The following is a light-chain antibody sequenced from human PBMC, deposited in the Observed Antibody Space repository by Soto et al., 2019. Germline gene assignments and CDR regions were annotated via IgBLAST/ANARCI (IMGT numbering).Light chain of an antibody. V-gene: IGKV1-39*01. J-gene: IGKJ5*01. CDR3: QQSYSTSIT. CDR2: AAS. Sequence: IKLTQSPSSLSASVGDRVTITCQASQDISNYLNWYQQKPGKAPKILIYAASSLQSGVPSRFSGSGSGTDFTLTISSLQPEDFATYYCQQSYSTSITFGQGTRLEIK. CDR1: QDISNY.